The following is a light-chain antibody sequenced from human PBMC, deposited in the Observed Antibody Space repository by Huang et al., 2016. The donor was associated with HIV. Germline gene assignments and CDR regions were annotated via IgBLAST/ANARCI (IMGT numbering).Light chain of an antibody. CDR2: SAS. J-gene: IGKJ5*01. CDR3: QQSYSALSS. Sequence: IQMTQSPTSLSASVGDRVSIVCRASQSITTYLNWYQQKPGKAPKLLISSASTLHSGVPSSFSGSGSGTEFTLPIRGLQLVDFATYYCQQSYSALSSFGPGTRL. CDR1: QSITTY. V-gene: IGKV1-39*01.